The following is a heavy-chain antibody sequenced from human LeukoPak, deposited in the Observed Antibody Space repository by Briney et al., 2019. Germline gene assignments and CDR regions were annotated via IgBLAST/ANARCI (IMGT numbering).Heavy chain of an antibody. CDR2: VSYTGGMT. Sequence: PGGSLGLSCAASGFPFSSYAMSWVRQAPGKGLEWVSAVSYTGGMTYYADSVKGRFTISRDNSKNTLYLQMNGLRAEDTAVYYCAKDGRSDLGDHHEYFDYWGQGTLVTVSS. V-gene: IGHV3-23*01. CDR1: GFPFSSYA. D-gene: IGHD4-17*01. J-gene: IGHJ4*02. CDR3: AKDGRSDLGDHHEYFDY.